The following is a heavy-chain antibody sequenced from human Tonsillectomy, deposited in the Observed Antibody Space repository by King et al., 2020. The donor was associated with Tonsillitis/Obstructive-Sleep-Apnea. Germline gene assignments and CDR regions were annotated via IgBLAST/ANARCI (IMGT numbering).Heavy chain of an antibody. CDR2: IYYCGRT. CDR1: GGSINGSSDY. J-gene: IGHJ4*02. V-gene: IGHV4-39*01. Sequence: LQLQESGPGLVKPSETLSLTFTVSGGSINGSSDYWCWIRQPPGTLLEWIGSIYYCGRTYYSQALKSRVTISVDTSKNQFSLRLTSVTAADTAVYYCARQRAIVGVPATPIRYFDCWGQGTLVTVSS. D-gene: IGHD2-2*01. CDR3: ARQRAIVGVPATPIRYFDC.